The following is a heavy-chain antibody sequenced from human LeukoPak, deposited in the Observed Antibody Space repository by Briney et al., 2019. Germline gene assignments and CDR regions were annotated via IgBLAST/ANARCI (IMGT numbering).Heavy chain of an antibody. CDR1: GGSFSGYY. J-gene: IGHJ4*02. CDR3: ARDPGDYDYVWGSYRSSYFDY. D-gene: IGHD3-16*02. CDR2: IDHSGST. Sequence: SETLSLTCAVYGGSFSGYYWSWIRQPPGMGLEWIGEIDHSGSTNYNPSLKSRVTISVDTSKNQFSLKLSSVTAADTAVYYCARDPGDYDYVWGSYRSSYFDYWGQGTLVTVSS. V-gene: IGHV4-34*01.